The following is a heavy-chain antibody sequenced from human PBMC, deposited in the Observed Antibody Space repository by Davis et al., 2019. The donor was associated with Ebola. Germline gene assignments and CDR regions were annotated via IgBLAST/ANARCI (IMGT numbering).Heavy chain of an antibody. CDR3: ARQLYNRSSADWFDP. V-gene: IGHV4-34*01. CDR1: TGSFSGYY. CDR2: INHSGST. J-gene: IGHJ5*02. D-gene: IGHD6-6*01. Sequence: SETLSLTCAVYTGSFSGYYWSWIRQPPGKGLEWIGEINHSGSTSYNPSLKSRVTISVDTSKNQFSLKLSSVTAADTAVYYCARQLYNRSSADWFDPWGQGTLVIVSS.